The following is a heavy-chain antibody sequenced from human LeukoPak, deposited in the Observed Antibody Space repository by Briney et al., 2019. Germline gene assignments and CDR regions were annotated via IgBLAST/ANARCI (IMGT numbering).Heavy chain of an antibody. CDR1: GYTFTGYY. V-gene: IGHV1-2*02. Sequence: GASVKVSCKASGYTFTGYYMHWVRQAPGQGLEWMGWIKPNSGGTNYAQKFQGRVTMTRDTSISTAYMELSRLRSDDTAVYYCARDPCSSISCNLPYWGPGTLVTVSS. CDR2: IKPNSGGT. J-gene: IGHJ4*02. D-gene: IGHD2-2*01. CDR3: ARDPCSSISCNLPY.